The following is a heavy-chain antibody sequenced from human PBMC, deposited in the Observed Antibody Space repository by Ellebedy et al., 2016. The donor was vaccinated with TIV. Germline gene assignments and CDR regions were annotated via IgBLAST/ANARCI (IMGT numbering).Heavy chain of an antibody. J-gene: IGHJ5*02. CDR2: FDPEDGET. CDR1: GYTLTELS. CDR3: ATRRDLPVHNWFDP. V-gene: IGHV1-24*01. Sequence: AASVKVSCKVSGYTLTELSMHWVRQAPGKGLEWMGGFDPEDGETIYAQIFQGRVTMTEDTSTDTAYMELSSLRSEDTAVYYCATRRDLPVHNWFDPWGQGTLVTVSS.